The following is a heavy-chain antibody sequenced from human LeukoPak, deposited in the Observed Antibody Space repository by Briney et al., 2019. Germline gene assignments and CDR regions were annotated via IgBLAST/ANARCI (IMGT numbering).Heavy chain of an antibody. CDR2: INHSGST. V-gene: IGHV4-34*01. D-gene: IGHD2-21*02. Sequence: SETLSLTCAVYGGSFSGYYWSWIRQPPGKGLEWIGEINHSGSTNYNPSLKSRITISVSTSKNQVSLRLSSVTAADTAVYYCAREGVMVTGFDYWGQETLVTVSS. J-gene: IGHJ4*02. CDR3: AREGVMVTGFDY. CDR1: GGSFSGYY.